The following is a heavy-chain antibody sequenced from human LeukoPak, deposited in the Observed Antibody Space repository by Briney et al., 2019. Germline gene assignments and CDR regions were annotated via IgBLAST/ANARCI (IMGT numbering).Heavy chain of an antibody. CDR3: AKTYSSTWSDWYFDV. D-gene: IGHD6-13*01. CDR1: GFTFGNYA. CDR2: LGADGVSS. J-gene: IGHJ2*01. V-gene: IGHV3-23*01. Sequence: GGSLRLSCAVSGFTFGNYAMSWVRQAPGKGLEWVSSLGADGVSSYYADSVKGRFSIFRDISKNTLYLQMSSLRAEDTALYYCAKTYSSTWSDWYFDVWGRGALVTVSS.